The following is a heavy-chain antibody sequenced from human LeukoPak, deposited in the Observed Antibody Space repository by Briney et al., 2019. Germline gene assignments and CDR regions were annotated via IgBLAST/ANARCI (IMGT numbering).Heavy chain of an antibody. V-gene: IGHV3-30*02. CDR1: GFTFSSYG. J-gene: IGHJ3*02. CDR3: ARDHDYYDSPVGDI. CDR2: IRYDGSNK. D-gene: IGHD3-22*01. Sequence: GGSLRLSCAASGFTFSSYGMHWVRQAPGKGLEWVAFIRYDGSNKYYADSVKGRFTISRDNSKNTLYLQMNSLRAEDTAVYYCARDHDYYDSPVGDIWGQGTMVTVSS.